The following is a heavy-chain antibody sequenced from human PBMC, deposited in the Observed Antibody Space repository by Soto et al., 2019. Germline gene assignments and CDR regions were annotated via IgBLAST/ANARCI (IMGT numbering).Heavy chain of an antibody. D-gene: IGHD5-18*01. CDR1: GFTFSSHG. J-gene: IGHJ4*02. Sequence: GSLRLSCAASGFTFSSHGMHWVRQAPGKGLDWVAVIWFDGGNKYYAESVKGRFTISRDNSKNTLYLQMNSLRAEDTAVYYCARVRDLMDTAMVTGAFAYWGQGTLVTVSS. CDR3: ARVRDLMDTAMVTGAFAY. CDR2: IWFDGGNK. V-gene: IGHV3-33*01.